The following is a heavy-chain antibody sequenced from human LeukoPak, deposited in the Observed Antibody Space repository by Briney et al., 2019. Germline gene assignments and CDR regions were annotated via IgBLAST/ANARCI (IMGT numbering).Heavy chain of an antibody. D-gene: IGHD6-19*01. V-gene: IGHV3-21*01. CDR3: ARVGSSGWYYFDY. CDR2: ISSSSSYI. J-gene: IGHJ4*02. Sequence: GGSLRLSCAASGFTFSSYSMNWVRQAPGKGLEWVSSISSSSSYIYYADSVKGRFTISRDNAKNSLYLQMNRLRAEDTAVYYCARVGSSGWYYFDYWGEGSLVTVSS. CDR1: GFTFSSYS.